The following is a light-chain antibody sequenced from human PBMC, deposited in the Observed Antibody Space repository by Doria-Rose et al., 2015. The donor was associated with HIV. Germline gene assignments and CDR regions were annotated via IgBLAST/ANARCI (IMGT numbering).Light chain of an antibody. V-gene: IGKV3-20*01. CDR2: DGS. J-gene: IGKJ1*01. CDR1: QSFSSTY. CDR3: HQYGTSWT. Sequence: EIVLTQSPGTLSLSPGERATLSCRASQSFSSTYLAWYQQKPVQAPSLLIYDGSTMSTGIPDRFSASGSGTDFTLTINRLEPEDFALYYCHQYGTSWTFGQGTKVEI.